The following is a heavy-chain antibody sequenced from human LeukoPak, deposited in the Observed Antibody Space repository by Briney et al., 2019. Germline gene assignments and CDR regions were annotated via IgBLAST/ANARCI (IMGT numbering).Heavy chain of an antibody. CDR3: ARDVGIAGFDY. J-gene: IGHJ4*02. Sequence: SETLSLTCTVSGGSISSYYWSWIRQPPGEGLEWIGNAYYSGSTDYNPSLKSRVTISVDMSKNQFSLSLSSVTAADTAVYYCARDVGIAGFDYWAQGTPVTVSS. CDR1: GGSISSYY. V-gene: IGHV4-59*13. CDR2: AYYSGST. D-gene: IGHD6-13*01.